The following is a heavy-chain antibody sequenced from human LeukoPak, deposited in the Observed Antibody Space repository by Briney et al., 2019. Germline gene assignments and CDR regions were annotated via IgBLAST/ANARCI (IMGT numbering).Heavy chain of an antibody. Sequence: GGSLRLSCAASGFTFSSYGMHWVRQAPGKGLEWVAFIRYDGSNKYYADSVKGRFTISRDNSKNTLYLQMNSLRAGDTAVYYCAKVGDDAFDIWGQGTMVTVSS. CDR3: AKVGDDAFDI. D-gene: IGHD2-21*01. CDR1: GFTFSSYG. CDR2: IRYDGSNK. V-gene: IGHV3-30*02. J-gene: IGHJ3*02.